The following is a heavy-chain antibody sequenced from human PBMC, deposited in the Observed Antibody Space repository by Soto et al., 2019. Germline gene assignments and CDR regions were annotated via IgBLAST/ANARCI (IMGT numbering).Heavy chain of an antibody. CDR1: GFTFSSYG. CDR2: ISYDGSNK. Sequence: PGGSLRLSCAASGFTFSSYGMHWVRQAPGKGLEWVAVISYDGSNKYYADSVKGRFTISRDNSKNTLYLQMNSLRAEDTAVYYCTKDRGGYQLLHAFDIWGQGTMVTVSS. D-gene: IGHD2-2*01. V-gene: IGHV3-30*18. J-gene: IGHJ3*02. CDR3: TKDRGGYQLLHAFDI.